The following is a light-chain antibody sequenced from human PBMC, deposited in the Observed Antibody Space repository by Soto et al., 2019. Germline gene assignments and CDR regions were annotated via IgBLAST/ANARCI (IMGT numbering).Light chain of an antibody. CDR2: KAS. CDR1: QTIFSW. CDR3: QQAYSFPLT. J-gene: IGKJ4*01. Sequence: FQMTQSPSTLSASVGDRVSITCRASQTIFSWLAWYQQKPGKAPKLLIYKASSLESGVPSRYSGSGSGTDFTLTISSLQPEDFATYYCQQAYSFPLTFGGGTKVEIK. V-gene: IGKV1-5*03.